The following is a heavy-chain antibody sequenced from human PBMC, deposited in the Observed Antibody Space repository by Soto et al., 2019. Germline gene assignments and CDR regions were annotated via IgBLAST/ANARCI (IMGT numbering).Heavy chain of an antibody. J-gene: IGHJ6*02. V-gene: IGHV3-30-3*01. CDR2: ISYDGSNK. Sequence: QVQLVESGGGVVQPGRSLRLSCAASGFTFSSYAMHWVRQAPGKGLEWVAVISYDGSNKYYADSVKGRFTISRDNSKNTLYLQMNSLRAEDTAVYYCARDGPRDYSNYDSGRGWDYYYYGMDVWGQGTTVTVSS. CDR1: GFTFSSYA. CDR3: ARDGPRDYSNYDSGRGWDYYYYGMDV. D-gene: IGHD4-4*01.